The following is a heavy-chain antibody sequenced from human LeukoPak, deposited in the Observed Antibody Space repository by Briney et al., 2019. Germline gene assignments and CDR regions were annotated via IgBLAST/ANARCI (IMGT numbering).Heavy chain of an antibody. V-gene: IGHV4-59*01. J-gene: IGHJ4*02. CDR2: VHYSGST. CDR1: GGSISSYY. D-gene: IGHD2-21*02. Sequence: KASETLSLTCTVSGGSISSYYWSWIRQPQSPGKGLEWIGYVHYSGSTNYNPSLKSRVTISKDMSKNQISLSLRSVTAADTAVYYCARWSCGSGGDCHEFDHWGQGTLVGVSS. CDR3: ARWSCGSGGDCHEFDH.